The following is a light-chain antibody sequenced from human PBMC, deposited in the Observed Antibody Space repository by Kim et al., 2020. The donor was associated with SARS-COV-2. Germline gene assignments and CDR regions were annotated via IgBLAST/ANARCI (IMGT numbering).Light chain of an antibody. CDR2: WSS. CDR3: QQYHDLPYT. CDR1: QSVSNK. V-gene: IGKV4-1*01. J-gene: IGKJ2*01. Sequence: AVSLGEMATFNCKSSQSVSNKLVWYQQKPGQPPKLLIRWSSDRESGVPDRFSGSGSGTDFTLSISSLQAEDVAVYHCQQYHDLPYTFGQGTKLEI.